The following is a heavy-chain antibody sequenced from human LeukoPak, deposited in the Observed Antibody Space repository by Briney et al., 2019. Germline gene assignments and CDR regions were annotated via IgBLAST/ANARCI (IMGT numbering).Heavy chain of an antibody. D-gene: IGHD3-10*01. J-gene: IGHJ4*02. CDR3: TTDHPLLWFGELLNYFDY. CDR2: IKSKTDGGTT. CDR1: GFTFSNAW. Sequence: GGSLRLSCAASGFTFSNAWMSWVRQAPGKGLEWVGRIKSKTDGGTTDYAAPVKGRFTISRDDSKNTLYLQMNSLKTEDTAVYYCTTDHPLLWFGELLNYFDYWGQGTLVTVSS. V-gene: IGHV3-15*01.